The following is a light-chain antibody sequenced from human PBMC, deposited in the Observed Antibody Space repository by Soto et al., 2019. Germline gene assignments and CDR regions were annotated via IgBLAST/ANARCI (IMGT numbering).Light chain of an antibody. Sequence: DIQMTQSPSSRSASVGDGVTITCRASQSISSYLNWYQQKPGKAPKLLIYDASSLQSGVPSRFSGSGSGTEFTLTISSLQPEDFATYYCQQSYSTPWTFGQGTKVEIK. CDR2: DAS. V-gene: IGKV1-39*01. CDR1: QSISSY. J-gene: IGKJ1*01. CDR3: QQSYSTPWT.